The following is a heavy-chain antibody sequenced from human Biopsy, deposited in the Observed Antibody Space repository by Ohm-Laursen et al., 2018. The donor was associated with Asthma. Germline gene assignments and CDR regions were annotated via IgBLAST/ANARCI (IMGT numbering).Heavy chain of an antibody. CDR3: SRGDSSNWSHYYFDY. D-gene: IGHD3-22*01. V-gene: IGHV3-30-3*01. Sequence: SLILSFTSSLFPFLYYYIHFFLHSPFNFLYFFSFISYYVTNKDYAYSVNFLFTFSRDNSHNTLSLEMNSLRVEDTAVYYCSRGDSSNWSHYYFDYWGQGTLVTVSS. CDR1: LFPFLYYY. J-gene: IGHJ4*02. CDR2: ISYYVTNK.